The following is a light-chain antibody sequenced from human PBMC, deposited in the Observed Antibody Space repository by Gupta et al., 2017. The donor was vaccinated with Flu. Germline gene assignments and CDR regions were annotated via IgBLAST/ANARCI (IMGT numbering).Light chain of an antibody. V-gene: IGKV1-39*01. CDR3: QQTDSAPRT. CDR2: AAS. Sequence: DIQMTQSPSSLSASVGDRVTITCRASQTITNFLNWYQQIPLKAPKLLIHAASRLQSGVPSRFSGSGSGTDFTLTISSLQPEDFATYYCQQTDSAPRTFGQGTKVEI. J-gene: IGKJ1*01. CDR1: QTITNF.